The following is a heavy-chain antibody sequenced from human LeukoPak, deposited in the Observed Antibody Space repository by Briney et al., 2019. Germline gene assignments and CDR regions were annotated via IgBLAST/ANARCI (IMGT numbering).Heavy chain of an antibody. Sequence: SETLSLTCTVSGYSISSGYYWGWIRQPPGKGLEWIGSIYHSGSTYYNPSLKSRVTIPVDTSKNQFSLKLSSVTAADTAVYYCARDLPGIVVVPAAKRGAFDIWGQGTMVTVSS. CDR2: IYHSGST. D-gene: IGHD2-2*01. CDR3: ARDLPGIVVVPAAKRGAFDI. V-gene: IGHV4-38-2*02. J-gene: IGHJ3*02. CDR1: GYSISSGYY.